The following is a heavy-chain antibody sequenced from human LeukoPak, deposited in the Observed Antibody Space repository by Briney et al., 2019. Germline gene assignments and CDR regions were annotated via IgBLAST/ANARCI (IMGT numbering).Heavy chain of an antibody. Sequence: KPSETLSLTCAVYGGSFSGYYWSWIRQPPGKGLEWIGEINHSGSTNYNPSLKSRVTISVDTSKNQFSLKLSSVTAADTAVYYCARTPLRPYYGSGSYYRGFDYWGQGTLVTVSS. J-gene: IGHJ4*02. D-gene: IGHD3-10*01. CDR3: ARTPLRPYYGSGSYYRGFDY. CDR1: GGSFSGYY. V-gene: IGHV4-34*01. CDR2: INHSGST.